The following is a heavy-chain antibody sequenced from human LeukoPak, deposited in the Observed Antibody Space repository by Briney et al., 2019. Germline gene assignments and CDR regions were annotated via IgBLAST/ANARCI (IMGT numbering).Heavy chain of an antibody. V-gene: IGHV1-46*01. CDR2: INPSGGST. CDR1: XXTFTSYY. CDR3: ARSYDSYDY. D-gene: IGHD3-22*01. J-gene: IGHJ4*02. Sequence: SVXXSXKASXXTFTSYYMHWVRQAPGQGLEWMGIINPSGGSTSYAQKFQGRVTMTRDTSTSTVYMELSSLRSEDTAVYYCARSYDSYDYWGQGTLVTVSS.